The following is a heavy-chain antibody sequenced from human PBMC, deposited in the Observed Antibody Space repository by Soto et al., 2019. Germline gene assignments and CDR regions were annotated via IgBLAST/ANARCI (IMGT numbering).Heavy chain of an antibody. CDR2: SYNSGYT. Sequence: PSETLSLTCTVSGGSISSDGSYWSWIRQHPGKGLEWIAYSYNSGYTYYNPSLKSRLTISVDTSENHFSLKLRSVTAADTAVYYCSRIIIRGTAGYYYSMDVWGQGTTVTVSS. CDR3: SRIIIRGTAGYYYSMDV. CDR1: GGSISSDGSY. D-gene: IGHD3-10*01. J-gene: IGHJ6*02. V-gene: IGHV4-31*03.